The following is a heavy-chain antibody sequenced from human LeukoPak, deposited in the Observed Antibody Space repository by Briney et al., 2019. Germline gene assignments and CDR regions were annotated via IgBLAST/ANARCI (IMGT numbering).Heavy chain of an antibody. J-gene: IGHJ4*02. D-gene: IGHD1-14*01. CDR1: GFTVSSNY. CDR2: FYSGGST. Sequence: PGGSLRLSCAASGFTVSSNYMSWVRQAPGKGLECVSIFYSGGSTYYADSVKGRFTISRDNSKNTLYLQMNSLRVEDTAVYYCARRFGNYWGQGTLVTVSS. CDR3: ARRFGNY. V-gene: IGHV3-66*04.